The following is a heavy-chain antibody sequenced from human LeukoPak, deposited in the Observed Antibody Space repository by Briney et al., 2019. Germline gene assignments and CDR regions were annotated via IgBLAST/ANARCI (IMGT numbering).Heavy chain of an antibody. CDR3: ARHDGSASYYIPW. CDR1: GGSISISSYY. V-gene: IGHV4-39*01. CDR2: IYYSGST. Sequence: SETLSLTCTVSGGSISISSYYWGWIRQPPGKGLEWIGSIYYSGSTYYNPSLKSRVTISVDTSKNQFSLKLSSVTAADTAVYYCARHDGSASYYIPWWGQGTLVTVSS. D-gene: IGHD3-10*01. J-gene: IGHJ4*02.